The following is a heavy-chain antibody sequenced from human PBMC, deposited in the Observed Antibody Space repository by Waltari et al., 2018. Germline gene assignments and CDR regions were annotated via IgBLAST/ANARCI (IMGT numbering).Heavy chain of an antibody. CDR2: IRADGDYT. V-gene: IGHV3-74*01. D-gene: IGHD3-10*01. CDR3: STYTDVTFGDH. CDR1: GFTFSSSW. Sequence: EVQLVESGGGLVQPGGSLRLSCAVSGFTFSSSWMHWVRQAPGKGLVWVSRIRADGDYTGYADSVKGRFTISRDNAKSTLYLQMNSLTAEDTAIYYCSTYTDVTFGDHWGQGALVTVSS. J-gene: IGHJ4*02.